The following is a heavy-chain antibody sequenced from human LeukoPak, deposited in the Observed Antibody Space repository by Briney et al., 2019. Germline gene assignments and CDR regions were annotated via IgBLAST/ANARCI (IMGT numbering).Heavy chain of an antibody. CDR1: GDSLNTYY. Sequence: SETLSLTCTVSGDSLNTYYWTWIRQTPGKELEWIGFVASSGTSNYNPSLKSRVSISIDTSKNQFFLAPTSVTPADTAVYYCARVVRGVVTSNWFDPWGQGTLVSVSS. J-gene: IGHJ5*02. D-gene: IGHD2-21*02. V-gene: IGHV4-59*01. CDR2: VASSGTS. CDR3: ARVVRGVVTSNWFDP.